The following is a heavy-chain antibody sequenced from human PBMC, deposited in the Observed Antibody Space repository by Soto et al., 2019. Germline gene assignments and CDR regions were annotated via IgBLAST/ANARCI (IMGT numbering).Heavy chain of an antibody. J-gene: IGHJ5*02. CDR1: GYTFTSYY. CDR2: INPSGGST. CDR3: ARDIGTIFGVVPGGWFDP. V-gene: IGHV1-46*01. Sequence: ASVKVSCKASGYTFTSYYMHWVRQAPGQGLEWMGIINPSGGSTSYAQKFQGRVTMTRDTSTSTVYMELSSLRSEDTAVYYCARDIGTIFGVVPGGWFDPWGQGXLVTVYS. D-gene: IGHD3-3*01.